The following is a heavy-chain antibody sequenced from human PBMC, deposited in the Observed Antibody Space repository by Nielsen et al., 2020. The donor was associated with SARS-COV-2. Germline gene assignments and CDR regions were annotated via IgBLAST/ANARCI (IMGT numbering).Heavy chain of an antibody. Sequence: ASVKVSCKASGYTFTGYYMHWVRQAPGQGLEWMGWISAYNGNTNYAQKLQGRVTMTTDTSTSTAYMELRSLRSDDTAMYYCARVGDTAMAYTDYYYYGMDVWGQGTTVTVSS. V-gene: IGHV1-18*04. CDR1: GYTFTGYY. D-gene: IGHD5-18*01. J-gene: IGHJ6*02. CDR3: ARVGDTAMAYTDYYYYGMDV. CDR2: ISAYNGNT.